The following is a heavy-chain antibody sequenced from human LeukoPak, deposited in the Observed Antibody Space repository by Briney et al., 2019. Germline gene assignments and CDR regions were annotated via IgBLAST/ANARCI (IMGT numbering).Heavy chain of an antibody. Sequence: GGSLRLFCAASGFTFRDYDMNWIRQAPGKGLEWVSHISSTGRRIYYADSVKGRFTISRDNAKNSLFLQINGLRAEDTAFFYCARDYRDWAFGIWGQGTVVTVSS. J-gene: IGHJ3*02. CDR1: GFTFRDYD. D-gene: IGHD5-24*01. CDR2: ISSTGRRI. V-gene: IGHV3-11*01. CDR3: ARDYRDWAFGI.